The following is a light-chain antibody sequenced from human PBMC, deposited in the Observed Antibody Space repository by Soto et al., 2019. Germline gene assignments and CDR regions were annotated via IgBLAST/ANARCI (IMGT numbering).Light chain of an antibody. CDR3: ISYIPSTTTHWV. V-gene: IGLV2-14*01. J-gene: IGLJ3*02. CDR2: EVY. Sequence: QSVLTQPASVSGSPGQSITISCTGTNRDVGGYDRVSWYQHHPGKAPKLFIFEVYNRPSGISDRFSGSKSGDTASLTISGLQAEDEADYYCISYIPSTTTHWVFGGGTQLTVL. CDR1: NRDVGGYDR.